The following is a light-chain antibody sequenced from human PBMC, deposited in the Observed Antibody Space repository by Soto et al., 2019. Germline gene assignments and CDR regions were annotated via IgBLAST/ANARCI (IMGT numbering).Light chain of an antibody. CDR1: QSVSSSY. V-gene: IGKV3-20*01. J-gene: IGKJ4*01. Sequence: EIVLTQSPGTLSLSPGERATLSCRASQSVSSSYLAWYQQKPGQAPRLLLYGASSRTTGIPDRCSGSGSGTDFTLTISRLEPEDFAVYYCHQYDTSPLTFGGGTKVEIK. CDR2: GAS. CDR3: HQYDTSPLT.